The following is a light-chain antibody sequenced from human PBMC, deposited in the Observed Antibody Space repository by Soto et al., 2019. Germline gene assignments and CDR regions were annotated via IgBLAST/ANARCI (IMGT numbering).Light chain of an antibody. CDR1: QSISTY. CDR2: AAS. J-gene: IGKJ1*01. V-gene: IGKV1-39*01. Sequence: DIQMTQSPSSLSASVGDRVTITCRASQSISTYLNWYQQKPGKAPKLLIYAASTLQSGVPSRFSGSGSGTDFRLTSTSLQPEDIATYYCQQSSTTPRTFGQGTNVDFK. CDR3: QQSSTTPRT.